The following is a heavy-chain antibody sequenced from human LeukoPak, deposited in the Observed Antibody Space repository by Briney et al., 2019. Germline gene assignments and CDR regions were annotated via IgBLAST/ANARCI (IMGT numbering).Heavy chain of an antibody. V-gene: IGHV3-23*01. CDR1: GFTFSSYG. CDR3: AKGSGSWDAFDI. J-gene: IGHJ3*02. CDR2: ISGSGDNT. D-gene: IGHD3-10*01. Sequence: GGSLRLSCAASGFTFSSYGMSWVRQAPGKGLEWVSAISGSGDNTYYADSVKGRFTISRDNSKNTLYLHMNILRAGDTAVYYCAKGSGSWDAFDIWGQGTMVTVSS.